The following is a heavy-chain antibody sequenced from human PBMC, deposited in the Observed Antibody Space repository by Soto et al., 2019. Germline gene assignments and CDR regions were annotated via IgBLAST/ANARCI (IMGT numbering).Heavy chain of an antibody. CDR3: AKRCSVRSSMGCFDH. V-gene: IGHV3-23*01. CDR1: GFTFSNYA. Sequence: GGSLRLSCSASGFTFSNYAISWVRQAPGKGLEWVSSLSGNAGDTYSADSVKGRFTISRDNSKNTAYLQMMGLRVEDTAVYWCAKRCSVRSSMGCFDHLGQVTLVTVXS. D-gene: IGHD6-6*01. CDR2: LSGNAGDT. J-gene: IGHJ4*02.